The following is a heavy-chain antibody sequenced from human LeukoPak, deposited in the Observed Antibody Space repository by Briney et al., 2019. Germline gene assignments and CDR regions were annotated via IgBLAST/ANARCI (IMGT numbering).Heavy chain of an antibody. CDR3: ATLAASDAEYFQH. D-gene: IGHD6-6*01. J-gene: IGHJ1*01. CDR2: INPSSGST. CDR1: GYTFTYYY. V-gene: IGHV1-46*01. Sequence: ASVKVSCKASGYTFTYYYMHWVRQAPGQGLEWMGIINPSSGSTSYAQKFQGRVTMTRDTSTSTVYMDVSSLRSDDTAVYYCATLAASDAEYFQHWGQGTPVTVSS.